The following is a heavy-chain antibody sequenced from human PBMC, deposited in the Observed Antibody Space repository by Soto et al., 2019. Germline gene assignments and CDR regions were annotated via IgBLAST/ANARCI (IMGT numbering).Heavy chain of an antibody. Sequence: SETLSLTCAVYGGSFSGYYWSWIRQPPGKGLEWIGEINHSGSTNYNPSLKSRVTISVDTSKNQFSLKLSSVTAADTAVYYCARSRNWGPLLYFDYWGQGTLVTVSS. D-gene: IGHD7-27*01. J-gene: IGHJ4*02. V-gene: IGHV4-34*01. CDR3: ARSRNWGPLLYFDY. CDR2: INHSGST. CDR1: GGSFSGYY.